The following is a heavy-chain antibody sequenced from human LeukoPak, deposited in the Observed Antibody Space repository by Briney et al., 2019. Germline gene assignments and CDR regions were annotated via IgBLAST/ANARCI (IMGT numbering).Heavy chain of an antibody. V-gene: IGHV1-69*02. Sequence: SVKVSCKSSGGTFSSYTISWVRQAPGQGLEWMGRIIPILGIANYAQKFQGRVTITADKSTSTAYMELSSLRSEDTAVYYCASSGRTMNWFDPWGQGTLVTVSS. J-gene: IGHJ5*02. CDR3: ASSGRTMNWFDP. CDR2: IIPILGIA. D-gene: IGHD3-10*01. CDR1: GGTFSSYT.